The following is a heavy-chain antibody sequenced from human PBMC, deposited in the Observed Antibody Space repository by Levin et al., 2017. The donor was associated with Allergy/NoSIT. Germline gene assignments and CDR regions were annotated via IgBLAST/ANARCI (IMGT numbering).Heavy chain of an antibody. CDR3: AKGGGKVFDY. CDR1: GFTFSSYW. V-gene: IGHV3-74*01. Sequence: PGGSLRLSCVASGFTFSSYWMHWVRQAPGKGLVWVLRINTDGSSTSYADSVKGRFTVSRDNAKNTLYLQMNSLRAEDTAVYYCAKGGGKVFDYWGQGTLVTVSS. D-gene: IGHD3-16*01. J-gene: IGHJ4*02. CDR2: INTDGSST.